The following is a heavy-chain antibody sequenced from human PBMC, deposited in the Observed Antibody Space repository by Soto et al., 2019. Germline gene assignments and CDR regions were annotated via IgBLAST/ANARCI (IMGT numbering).Heavy chain of an antibody. Sequence: QVQLVQSGAEVTKPGSSVKVSCKASGGTFSSYAISWVRQAPGQGLEWMGGIIPIFGTANYAQKFQGRVTITADESTSTAYMELSSLRSEDTAVYYCARDIGYYYDSSGYRGDAFDIWGQGTMVTVSS. CDR1: GGTFSSYA. V-gene: IGHV1-69*01. CDR2: IIPIFGTA. J-gene: IGHJ3*02. CDR3: ARDIGYYYDSSGYRGDAFDI. D-gene: IGHD3-22*01.